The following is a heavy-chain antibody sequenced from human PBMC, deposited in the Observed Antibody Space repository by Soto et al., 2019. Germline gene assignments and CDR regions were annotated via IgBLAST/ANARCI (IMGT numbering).Heavy chain of an antibody. Sequence: PGGSLRLSCAASGFTFSSYAMHWVRQAPGKGLEWVAVISYDGSNKYHADSVKGRFTISRDNSKNTLYLQMNSLRAEDTAVYYCARGSIAVAGTGPHRPPGYDYWGQGTLVTVSS. CDR2: ISYDGSNK. CDR1: GFTFSSYA. J-gene: IGHJ4*02. V-gene: IGHV3-30-3*01. CDR3: ARGSIAVAGTGPHRPPGYDY. D-gene: IGHD6-19*01.